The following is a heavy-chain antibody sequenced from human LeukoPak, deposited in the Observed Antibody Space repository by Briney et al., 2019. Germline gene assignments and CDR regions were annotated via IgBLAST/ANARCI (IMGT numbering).Heavy chain of an antibody. J-gene: IGHJ6*02. CDR1: GYTFTGYY. CDR2: INPNNGDT. D-gene: IGHD6-13*01. Sequence: GASVKVSCKASGYTFTGYYIHWVRQAPGQGLEWMAWINPNNGDTHYAQKFQGRVTMTRDTSISTAYMDLSSLRSDDTAVYYCARDGGIAAAGDYYYYYGMDVWGQGTTVTVSS. V-gene: IGHV1-2*02. CDR3: ARDGGIAAAGDYYYYYGMDV.